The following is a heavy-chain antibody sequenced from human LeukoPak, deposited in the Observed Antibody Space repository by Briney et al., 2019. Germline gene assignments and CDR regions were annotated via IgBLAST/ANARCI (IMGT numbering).Heavy chain of an antibody. CDR1: GFTFSSHG. Sequence: GRSLRLSCAASGFTFSSHGMHWVRQAPGKGLEWVALIWYDGSKKYYADSVKGRFTISRDDSKNTLYLQMNSLRAEDTAMYYCAKDLSYGSNWFDPWGQGNLVTVSS. J-gene: IGHJ5*02. D-gene: IGHD5-18*01. CDR3: AKDLSYGSNWFDP. CDR2: IWYDGSKK. V-gene: IGHV3-33*06.